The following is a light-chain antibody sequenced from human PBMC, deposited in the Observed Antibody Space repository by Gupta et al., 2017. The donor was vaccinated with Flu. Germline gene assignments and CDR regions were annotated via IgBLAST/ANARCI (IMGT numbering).Light chain of an antibody. Sequence: SYELTQPPSVSVSPGQTARINCSGDALPKQYAHWYQQKPGQAPVVVIYKDIERPSGIPERFSGSSSGTTLTLTISGVEADDEADYYCQSADSSGSYVFGTGTKVTVL. CDR1: ALPKQY. V-gene: IGLV3-25*02. J-gene: IGLJ1*01. CDR3: QSADSSGSYV. CDR2: KDI.